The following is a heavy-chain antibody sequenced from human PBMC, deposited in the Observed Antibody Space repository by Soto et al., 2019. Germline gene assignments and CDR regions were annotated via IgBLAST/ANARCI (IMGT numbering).Heavy chain of an antibody. CDR1: GDSFISSSYN. V-gene: IGHV4-39*01. CDR2: IYYSGNT. D-gene: IGHD2-21*02. Sequence: SETVSLTSTDSGDSFISSSYNWGCIRQPPGKGLEWIGSIYYSGNTYYNPSLTRRLTMSVDTSKNKFSLKLTSVTAADTAVYYCAMCGGDCYDFDYWGQGTLVTVSS. J-gene: IGHJ4*02. CDR3: AMCGGDCYDFDY.